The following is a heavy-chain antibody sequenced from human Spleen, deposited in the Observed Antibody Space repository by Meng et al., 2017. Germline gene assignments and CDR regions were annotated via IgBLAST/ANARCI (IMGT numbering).Heavy chain of an antibody. CDR1: GYTFSNYW. CDR2: INPGDSTT. J-gene: IGHJ3*02. Sequence: GESLKISCKASGYTFSNYWIGWVRQMPGKGLEWMGIINPGDSTTRYRPSFQGQVTISADKSNDTAYLQWSSLKASDTAMYYCARHQSIAVTTSYDVFNIWGQGTMVTVSS. CDR3: ARHQSIAVTTSYDVFNI. D-gene: IGHD4-17*01. V-gene: IGHV5-51*01.